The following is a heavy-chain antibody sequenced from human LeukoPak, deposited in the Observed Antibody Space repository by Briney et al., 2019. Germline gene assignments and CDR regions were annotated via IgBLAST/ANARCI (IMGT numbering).Heavy chain of an antibody. CDR2: IYTSGST. CDR1: GGSISSYY. V-gene: IGHV4-4*07. CDR3: AREEYYYGSVDY. D-gene: IGHD3-10*01. J-gene: IGHJ4*02. Sequence: SETLSLTCTVSGGSISSYYWSWLRQPAGKGLEWIGRIYTSGSTNYNPSLKSRVTMSVDTSKNQFSLKLSSVTAADTAVYYCAREEYYYGSVDYWGQGTLVTVSS.